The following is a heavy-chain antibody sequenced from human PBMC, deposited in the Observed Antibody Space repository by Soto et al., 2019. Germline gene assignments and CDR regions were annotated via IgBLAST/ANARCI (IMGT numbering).Heavy chain of an antibody. J-gene: IGHJ4*02. V-gene: IGHV4-30-4*01. Sequence: SETLSLTCTVSGGSISSGDYYWSWIRQPPGKGLEWIGYIYYSGSTYYNPSLKSRVTISVDTSKNQFSLKLSSVTAADTAVYYCARIGADCSGGSCYSDYWGQGTLVTVSS. CDR2: IYYSGST. CDR1: GGSISSGDYY. D-gene: IGHD2-15*01. CDR3: ARIGADCSGGSCYSDY.